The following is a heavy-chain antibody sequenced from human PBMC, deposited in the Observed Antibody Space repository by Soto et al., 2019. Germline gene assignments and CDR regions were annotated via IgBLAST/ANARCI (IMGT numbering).Heavy chain of an antibody. J-gene: IGHJ6*02. D-gene: IGHD4-17*01. CDR1: GFTFSSYT. Sequence: GGSLRLSCAASGFTFSSYTRNWVRQAPGKGLEWVSSISGSSSYIYYADSVKGRFTISRDNSKNTLYLQMNSLRAEDTAVYYCAKVRGSYGDYSAYYYGMDVWGQGTTVTVSS. V-gene: IGHV3-21*04. CDR3: AKVRGSYGDYSAYYYGMDV. CDR2: ISGSSSYI.